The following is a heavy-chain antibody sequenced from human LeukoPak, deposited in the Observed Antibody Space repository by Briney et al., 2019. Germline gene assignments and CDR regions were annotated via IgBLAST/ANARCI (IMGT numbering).Heavy chain of an antibody. Sequence: KPSETLSLTCAASGGSISSSNWWSWVRQPPGKGLEWIGEIYHSGSTYYNPSLKSRVTISVDTSKNQFSLKLSSVTAADTAVYYCARFPSFYDLSGAANAFDIWGQGTMVIVSS. CDR2: IYHSGST. V-gene: IGHV4-4*02. CDR1: GGSISSSNW. D-gene: IGHD2-15*01. J-gene: IGHJ3*02. CDR3: ARFPSFYDLSGAANAFDI.